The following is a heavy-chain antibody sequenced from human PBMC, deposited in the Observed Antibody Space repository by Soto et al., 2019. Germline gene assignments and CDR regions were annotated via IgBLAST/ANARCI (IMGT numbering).Heavy chain of an antibody. CDR3: AKDKGPYYDILIGYPTFGS. D-gene: IGHD3-9*01. J-gene: IGHJ4*02. CDR2: ISHDGSKK. V-gene: IGHV3-30*18. CDR1: GFTFSTHG. Sequence: GGSLRLSCAASGFTFSTHGMHWVRQAPGKGPEWVAVISHDGSKKYYVESVEGRFSISRDNSKSIVHLQMNNVRTEDTAVYYCAKDKGPYYDILIGYPTFGSWGQGTLVTVSS.